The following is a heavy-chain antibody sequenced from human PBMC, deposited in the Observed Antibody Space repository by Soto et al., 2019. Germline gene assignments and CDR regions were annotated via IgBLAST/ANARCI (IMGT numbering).Heavy chain of an antibody. J-gene: IGHJ6*02. Sequence: ASVKVSCKASGYTFTVSYIHWVRQAPGQGLEWMGWINPNNGGTNYAQRFQGWVTMTRDTSTSTVYMELSRLKPGDTAVYYCAREPGYSSLPVDVWGQGTTVTVSS. CDR3: AREPGYSSLPVDV. D-gene: IGHD6-13*01. CDR2: INPNNGGT. CDR1: GYTFTVSY. V-gene: IGHV1-2*04.